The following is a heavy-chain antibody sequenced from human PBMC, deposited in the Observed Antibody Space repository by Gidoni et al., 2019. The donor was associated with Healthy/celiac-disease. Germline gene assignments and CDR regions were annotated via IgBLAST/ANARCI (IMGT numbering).Heavy chain of an antibody. Sequence: EGQLVESGGGLVQPGGPLRLSCAASGFTCSSYWMSWVRQAPGQGLEWVANTEQYGSEKNYVDSVKCRFTISRDNAKNSLYLQMNSLRAEETAVYYCARRSSSWLNYYYYGMDVWGQGTTVTVSS. CDR3: ARRSSSWLNYYYYGMDV. V-gene: IGHV3-7*01. D-gene: IGHD6-13*01. CDR2: TEQYGSEK. J-gene: IGHJ6*02. CDR1: GFTCSSYW.